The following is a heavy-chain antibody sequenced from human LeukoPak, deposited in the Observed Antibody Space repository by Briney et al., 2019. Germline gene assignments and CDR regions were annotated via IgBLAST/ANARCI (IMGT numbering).Heavy chain of an antibody. Sequence: PGGSLRLSCAASGFTFSTYAMSWVRRTPGKGLEWVSAITGGGGTTYYADSVKGRFTISRDNSKNTLYLQMNSLRAEDTAVYYCATDPPIRRWSFDYWGQGTLVTVSA. J-gene: IGHJ4*02. CDR3: ATDPPIRRWSFDY. V-gene: IGHV3-23*01. CDR1: GFTFSTYA. D-gene: IGHD4-23*01. CDR2: ITGGGGTT.